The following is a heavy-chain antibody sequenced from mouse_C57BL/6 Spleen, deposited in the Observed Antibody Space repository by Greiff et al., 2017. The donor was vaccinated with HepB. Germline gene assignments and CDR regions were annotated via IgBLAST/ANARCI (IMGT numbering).Heavy chain of an antibody. CDR3: ARGEITYYSNFPGGYAMDY. Sequence: QVQLQQSGAELVKPGASVKLSCKASGYTFTSYWMHWVKQRPGQGLEWIGMIHPNSGSTNYNEKFKSKATLTVDKSSSTAYMQLSSLTSEDSAVYYCARGEITYYSNFPGGYAMDYWGQGTSVTVSS. CDR1: GYTFTSYW. V-gene: IGHV1-64*01. CDR2: IHPNSGST. D-gene: IGHD2-5*01. J-gene: IGHJ4*01.